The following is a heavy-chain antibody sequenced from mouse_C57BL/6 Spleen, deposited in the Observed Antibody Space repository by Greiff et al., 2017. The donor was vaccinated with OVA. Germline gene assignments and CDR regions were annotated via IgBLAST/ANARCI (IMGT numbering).Heavy chain of an antibody. V-gene: IGHV1-15*01. CDR1: GYTFTDYE. J-gene: IGHJ2*01. Sequence: QVQLKQSGAELVRPGASVTLSCKASGYTFTDYEMHWVKQTPVHGLEWIGAIDPETGGTAYNQKFKGKAILTADKSSSTAYMELRSLTSEDSAVYYCTRKGGDSSGYLLNWGQGTTLTVSS. CDR3: TRKGGDSSGYLLN. D-gene: IGHD3-2*02. CDR2: IDPETGGT.